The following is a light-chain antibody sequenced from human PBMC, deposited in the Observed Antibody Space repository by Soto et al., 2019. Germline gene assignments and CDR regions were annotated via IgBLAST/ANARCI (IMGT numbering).Light chain of an antibody. CDR1: QSISSW. J-gene: IGKJ1*01. CDR3: QQYNSYSRT. CDR2: KAS. V-gene: IGKV1-5*03. Sequence: DIQMTQSPSTLSASVGDRDTITCRASQSISSWLAWYQQKPGKAPKLLIYKASSLESGVPSRFSGSGSGTEFTLTISSLQPDDFATYYCQQYNSYSRTFGQGNKVEIK.